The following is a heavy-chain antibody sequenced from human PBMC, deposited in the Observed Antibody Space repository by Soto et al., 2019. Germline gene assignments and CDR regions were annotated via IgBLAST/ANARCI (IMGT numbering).Heavy chain of an antibody. D-gene: IGHD6-13*01. V-gene: IGHV1-18*04. CDR1: GYTFTSYG. CDR2: ISAYNGNT. CDR3: ARDRGHYSSSWSGGMDV. J-gene: IGHJ6*02. Sequence: QVPLVQSGAEVKKPGASVKVSCKASGYTFTSYGISWVRQAPGQGLEWMGWISAYNGNTNYAQKLQGRVTMTTDTSTSTAYMELRSLRSDDTAVYYCARDRGHYSSSWSGGMDVWGQGTTVTVSS.